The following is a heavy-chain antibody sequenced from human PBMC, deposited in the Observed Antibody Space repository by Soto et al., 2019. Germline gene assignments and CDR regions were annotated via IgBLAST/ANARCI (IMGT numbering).Heavy chain of an antibody. CDR3: AKSRGVYGDYERYYYYGMDV. CDR1: GFTFSSYW. D-gene: IGHD4-17*01. J-gene: IGHJ6*02. CDR2: IKHDGSNK. V-gene: IGHV3-30*02. Sequence: PGGSLRLSCAASGFTFSSYWMSWVRQAPGKGLEWVAVIKHDGSNKYYADSVKGRFTISRDNSKNTLYLQMNSLRAEDTAVYYCAKSRGVYGDYERYYYYGMDVWGQGTTVAVSS.